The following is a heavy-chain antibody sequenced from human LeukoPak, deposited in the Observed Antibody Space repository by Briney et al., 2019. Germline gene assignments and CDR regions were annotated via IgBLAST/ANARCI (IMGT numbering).Heavy chain of an antibody. CDR1: GGSFSGYY. V-gene: IGHV3-20*04. Sequence: ETLSLTCAVYGGSFSGYYWSWVRQAPGKGLEWVAAINWNGGSTGYADSVKGRFTISRDDAKNSLYLQMNSLRAEDTALYYCARDGPGGGSYYSNYWGQGTLVTVSS. D-gene: IGHD1-26*01. J-gene: IGHJ4*02. CDR3: ARDGPGGGSYYSNY. CDR2: INWNGGST.